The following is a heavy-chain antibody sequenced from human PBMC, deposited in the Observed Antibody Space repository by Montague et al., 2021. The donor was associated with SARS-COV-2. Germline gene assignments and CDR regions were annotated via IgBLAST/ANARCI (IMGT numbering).Heavy chain of an antibody. D-gene: IGHD6-19*01. Sequence: LSLPFTFSFFSLSIFYHFFFIRPPPLTWLEWIGRVYHSVNTXYSPSLNIRVTISVDTSNNQFSLKLTSLTATDTAVYYCARVSGCRKTNCEESSLFDSWGKGTLVAVSS. J-gene: IGHJ4*02. V-gene: IGHV4-38-2*02. CDR2: VYHSVNT. CDR1: FFSLSIFYH. CDR3: ARVSGCRKTNCEESSLFDS.